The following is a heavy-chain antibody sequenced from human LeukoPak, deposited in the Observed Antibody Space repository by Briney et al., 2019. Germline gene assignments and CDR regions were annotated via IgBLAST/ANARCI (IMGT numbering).Heavy chain of an antibody. CDR1: GLTFSSYG. CDR3: ARHATELGMRGYYFDY. D-gene: IGHD7-27*01. CDR2: IRYDGSNK. J-gene: IGHJ4*01. V-gene: IGHV3-30*02. Sequence: GGSLRLSCAASGLTFSSYGMHWVRQAPGKGLEWVAFIRYDGSNKYYADSVKGRFTISRDNSKNTLYLQMNSLRAEDTAVYYCARHATELGMRGYYFDYWGHGTLVTVSS.